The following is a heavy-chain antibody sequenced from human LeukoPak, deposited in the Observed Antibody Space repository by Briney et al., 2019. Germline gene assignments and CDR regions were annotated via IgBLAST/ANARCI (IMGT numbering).Heavy chain of an antibody. V-gene: IGHV4-59*01. D-gene: IGHD1-14*01. J-gene: IGHJ5*02. CDR1: GGSISSYY. CDR2: IYYSGST. Sequence: SETLSLTCTVSGGSISSYYWSWIRQPPGKGLEWIGYIYYSGSTNYDPSLKSRVTISVDTSKDQFSLKLSSVTAADTAVYYCARAGRWFDPWGQRTLVTVSS. CDR3: ARAGRWFDP.